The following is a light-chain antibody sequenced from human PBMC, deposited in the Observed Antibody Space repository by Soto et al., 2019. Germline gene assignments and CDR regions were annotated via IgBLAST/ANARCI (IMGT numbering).Light chain of an antibody. J-gene: IGKJ4*01. Sequence: DIQMTQSPSTLSASVGDRVTITCRASQSIGSWLAWYQQKPGKAPKLLIYKASSLESGVPSRFSGSGSGTEFALTISSLQPDDFATYYCQQYNAYPLTFGGGTKVEIK. CDR1: QSIGSW. V-gene: IGKV1-5*03. CDR3: QQYNAYPLT. CDR2: KAS.